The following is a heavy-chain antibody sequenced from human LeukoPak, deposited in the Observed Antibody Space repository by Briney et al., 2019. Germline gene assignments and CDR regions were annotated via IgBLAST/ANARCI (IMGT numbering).Heavy chain of an antibody. CDR2: ISAYNGNT. J-gene: IGHJ5*02. D-gene: IGHD2-8*02. CDR1: GYTFTSYG. Sequence: ASVKVSCKASGYTFTSYGISWVRQAPGQGLEWMGWISAYNGNTNYAQKLKGRVTMTTDTSTSTAYMELRSLRSDEPAVYYCARVLGRYCTGGVCYWYWFDPWGQGTLVTVSS. V-gene: IGHV1-18*01. CDR3: ARVLGRYCTGGVCYWYWFDP.